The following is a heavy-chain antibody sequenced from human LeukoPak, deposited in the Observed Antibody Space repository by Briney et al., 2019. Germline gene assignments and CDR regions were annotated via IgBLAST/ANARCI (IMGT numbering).Heavy chain of an antibody. CDR1: GYTFSNFW. Sequence: GESLKISCKGSGYTFSNFWIGWVRQMPGKGLEWMGIIYPGDSDTRYSPSFQGQVTISADKSISTAYLQWSSLKASDTATYYCARRFSSGWYGFDYWGQGTLVTVSS. CDR2: IYPGDSDT. CDR3: ARRFSSGWYGFDY. J-gene: IGHJ4*02. D-gene: IGHD6-19*01. V-gene: IGHV5-51*01.